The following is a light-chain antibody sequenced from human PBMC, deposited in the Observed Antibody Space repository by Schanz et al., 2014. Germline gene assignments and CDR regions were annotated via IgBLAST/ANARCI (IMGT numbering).Light chain of an antibody. CDR1: QSISSY. CDR2: AAS. CDR3: QQSYSTPLT. J-gene: IGKJ4*01. V-gene: IGKV1-39*01. Sequence: DIQMTQSLSSLSASVGDRVTITCRARQSISSYLNWYQQKPGKAPKLLIYAASSLQSGVPSRFSGSGSGTDFTLTISSLQPEDFATYYCQQSYSTPLTFGGGTKVEIK.